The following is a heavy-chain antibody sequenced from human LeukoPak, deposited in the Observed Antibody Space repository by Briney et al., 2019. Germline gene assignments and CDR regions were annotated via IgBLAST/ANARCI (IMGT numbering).Heavy chain of an antibody. V-gene: IGHV3-21*01. J-gene: IGHJ5*02. CDR1: GFTFSSYS. CDR3: ARGDYYDSSGYLNWFDP. D-gene: IGHD3-22*01. CDR2: ISSSSSYI. Sequence: KPGGSLRLSCAASGFTFSSYSMNWVRQAPGKGLEWVSSISSSSSYIYYADSVKVRFTISRDNAKNSLYLQMNSLRAEDTAVYYCARGDYYDSSGYLNWFDPWSQGTLVTVSS.